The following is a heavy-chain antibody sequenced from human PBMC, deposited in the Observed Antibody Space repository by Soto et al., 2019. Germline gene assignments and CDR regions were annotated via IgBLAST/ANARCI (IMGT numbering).Heavy chain of an antibody. CDR2: IYYSGST. D-gene: IGHD6-25*01. J-gene: IGHJ5*02. CDR1: GGSISSYY. Sequence: SSETLSLTCTVSGGSISSYYWSWIRQPPGKGLEWIGYIYYSGSTNYNPSLKSRVTISVDTSKNQFSLKLSSVTAADTAVYYCARARRLLNWFDPWGQGTLVTVS. CDR3: ARARRLLNWFDP. V-gene: IGHV4-59*01.